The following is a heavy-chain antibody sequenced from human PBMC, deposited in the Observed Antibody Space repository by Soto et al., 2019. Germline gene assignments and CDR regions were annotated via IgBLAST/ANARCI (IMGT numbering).Heavy chain of an antibody. CDR2: ISGSAQTT. D-gene: IGHD6-19*01. Sequence: PGGSLRLSCAASGFTFNSYAMSWVRQAPGKGLEWVSGISGSAQTTYYADSVKGRFTISRDNSKNTLYLQMNSLRAEDTAIYYCAKDGKQWLVRAEYFQDWGQGTLVTVSS. J-gene: IGHJ1*01. V-gene: IGHV3-23*01. CDR1: GFTFNSYA. CDR3: AKDGKQWLVRAEYFQD.